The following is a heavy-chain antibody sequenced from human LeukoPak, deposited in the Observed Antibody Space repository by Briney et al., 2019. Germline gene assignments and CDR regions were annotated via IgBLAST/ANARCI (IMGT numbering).Heavy chain of an antibody. CDR1: GGTFSSYA. CDR2: IIPIFGTA. CDR3: ARTAPEWELVDY. V-gene: IGHV1-69*13. D-gene: IGHD1-26*01. Sequence: SVKVSCKASGGTFSSYAISWVRQAPGQGLEWMGGIIPIFGTANYAQKFQGRVTITADESTSTAYMELSSLRSEDTAVYYCARTAPEWELVDYWAREPWSPSPQ. J-gene: IGHJ4*02.